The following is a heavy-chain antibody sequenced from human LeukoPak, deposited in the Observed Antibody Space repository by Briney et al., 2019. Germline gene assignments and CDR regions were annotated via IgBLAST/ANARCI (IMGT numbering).Heavy chain of an antibody. J-gene: IGHJ4*02. CDR1: GFTAISTN. CDR2: IYSGGST. Sequence: GGSLRPSCAASGFTAISTNMSWVRQAPGKGLEWVSVIYSGGSTYYADSVKGRFTISRDNSKNSLYLQMNSLRAEDTALYYCASHHYDFWSGFDNWGQGTLVTVSS. CDR3: ASHHYDFWSGFDN. V-gene: IGHV3-53*01. D-gene: IGHD3-3*01.